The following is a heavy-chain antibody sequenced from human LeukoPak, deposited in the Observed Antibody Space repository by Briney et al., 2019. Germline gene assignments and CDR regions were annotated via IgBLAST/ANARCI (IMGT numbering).Heavy chain of an antibody. CDR1: NASIISSSYY. J-gene: IGHJ3*02. Sequence: MPSETLSLTCSVSNASIISSSYYWGWIRQPPGKGLEWIGSIYYSGSTYYNPSLKSRVTISVDTSKNQFSLKLSSVTAADTAVYYCARQKLPRLRNDAFDIWGQGTMVTVSS. V-gene: IGHV4-39*01. CDR2: IYYSGST. D-gene: IGHD3-16*01. CDR3: ARQKLPRLRNDAFDI.